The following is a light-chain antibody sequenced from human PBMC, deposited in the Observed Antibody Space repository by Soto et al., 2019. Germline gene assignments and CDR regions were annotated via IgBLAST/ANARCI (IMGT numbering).Light chain of an antibody. J-gene: IGLJ1*01. CDR3: SSFTSRFTFV. Sequence: QSVLTQPASVSGSPGPSLAISCTGTRSDVGAYNYVSSYQQHPSKAPNLMISEVTNRPSGVSDRFSGSKSGNTASLTISGLQAEGEADYYCSSFTSRFTFVFGTGTKVTVL. V-gene: IGLV2-14*01. CDR1: RSDVGAYNY. CDR2: EVT.